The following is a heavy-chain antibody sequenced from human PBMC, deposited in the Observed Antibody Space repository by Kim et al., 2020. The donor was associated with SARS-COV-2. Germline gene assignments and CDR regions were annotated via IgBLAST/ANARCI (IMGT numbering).Heavy chain of an antibody. D-gene: IGHD3-22*01. J-gene: IGHJ6*02. Sequence: SETLSLTCTVSGGSISSYYWSWIRQPPGKGLEWIGYIYYSGSTNYNPSLKSRVTISVDTSKNQFSLKLSSVTAADTAVYYCARAVPPGYYDSSGYYYEAPMDVWGQGTTVTVSS. V-gene: IGHV4-59*01. CDR1: GGSISSYY. CDR3: ARAVPPGYYDSSGYYYEAPMDV. CDR2: IYYSGST.